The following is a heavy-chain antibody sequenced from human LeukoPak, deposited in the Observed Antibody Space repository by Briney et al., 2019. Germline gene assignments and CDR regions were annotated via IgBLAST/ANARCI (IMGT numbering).Heavy chain of an antibody. CDR1: GGSFSGYY. CDR2: IHYSGRT. CDR3: ARDLGGTILTPYYDY. D-gene: IGHD3-9*01. Sequence: SETLSLTCAVYGGSFSGYYWSWIRQPPGKGLEWIGSIHYSGRTYYNLSLKSRVTISVGTSKNQFSLNLRSVTAADTAVYYCARDLGGTILTPYYDYWGQGTLVTVSS. V-gene: IGHV4-34*01. J-gene: IGHJ4*02.